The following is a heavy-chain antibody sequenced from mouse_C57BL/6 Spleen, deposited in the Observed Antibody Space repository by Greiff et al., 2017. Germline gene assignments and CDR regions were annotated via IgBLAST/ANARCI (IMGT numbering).Heavy chain of an antibody. CDR1: GFSLTSYG. J-gene: IGHJ1*03. V-gene: IGHV2-2*01. Sequence: QVQLKESGPGLVQPSQSLSITCTVSGFSLTSYGVHWVRQSPGKGLEWLGVIWSGGSTDYNAAFIFRLSISKDNSKSQVFFKMNSLQADDTAIYYCASYYYGSSYWYFDVWGTGTTVTVSS. CDR2: IWSGGST. D-gene: IGHD1-1*01. CDR3: ASYYYGSSYWYFDV.